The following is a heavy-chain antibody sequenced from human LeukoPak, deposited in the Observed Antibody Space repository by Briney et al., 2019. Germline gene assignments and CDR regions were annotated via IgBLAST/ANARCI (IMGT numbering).Heavy chain of an antibody. V-gene: IGHV3-33*08. J-gene: IGHJ4*02. CDR2: IWYDGSNK. CDR1: GFTFNSYG. D-gene: IGHD3-22*01. CDR3: AGDSSGYYPEFDY. Sequence: GGALRLSCAASGFTFNSYGMHWVRQAPRKGLQGVAVIWYDGSNKYYEDSVKGRFTISRDNSKNTLYLQMNSLRAEDTAVYYCAGDSSGYYPEFDYWGQGTLVTVSS.